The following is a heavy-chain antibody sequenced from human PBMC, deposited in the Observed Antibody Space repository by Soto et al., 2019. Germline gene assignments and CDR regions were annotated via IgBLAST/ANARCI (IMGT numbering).Heavy chain of an antibody. Sequence: QVQLVESGAGVVQPGRSLRLSCAASGFSFSDYGMHWVRQAPGKGLEWVAAIWYDGSHKYHADSVKDRFTISRDNSKNTLYLQMDSLRAEDTAVYYCARGVTIERGERDFDYWGQGALVTVSS. CDR1: GFSFSDYG. V-gene: IGHV3-33*01. D-gene: IGHD4-17*01. J-gene: IGHJ4*02. CDR3: ARGVTIERGERDFDY. CDR2: IWYDGSHK.